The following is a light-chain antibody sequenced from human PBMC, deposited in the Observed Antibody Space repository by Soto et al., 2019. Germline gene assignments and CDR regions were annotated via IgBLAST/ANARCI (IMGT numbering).Light chain of an antibody. CDR2: LGS. CDR3: MQALQNPVT. V-gene: IGKV2-28*01. J-gene: IGKJ5*01. CDR1: HILRHSSGYKY. Sequence: EIVVTQTPISLPVTPGEPASVSGKASHILRHSSGYKYLNWYLQKPGQSPQLLIYLGSNRASGVPDRFSGSGSGTDFTLKISRVEAEDVGIYYCMQALQNPVTFGQGTRLEIK.